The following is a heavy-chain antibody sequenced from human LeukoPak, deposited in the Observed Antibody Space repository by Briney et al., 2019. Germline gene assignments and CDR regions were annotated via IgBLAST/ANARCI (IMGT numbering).Heavy chain of an antibody. Sequence: GGSLRLSCAASGFTFSSYGMHWVRQAPGKGLEWVAFIRYDGSNKYYADSVKGRFTISRDNSKNTLYLQMNSLRAEDTAVYYCARDRWELLVGEPGGFDYWGQGTLVTVSS. CDR2: IRYDGSNK. J-gene: IGHJ4*02. CDR3: ARDRWELLVGEPGGFDY. CDR1: GFTFSSYG. D-gene: IGHD1-26*01. V-gene: IGHV3-30*02.